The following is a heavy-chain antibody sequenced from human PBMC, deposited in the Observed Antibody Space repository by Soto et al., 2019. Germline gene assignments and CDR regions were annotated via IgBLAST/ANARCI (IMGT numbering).Heavy chain of an antibody. D-gene: IGHD6-25*01. CDR1: GGSITSSSHV. CDR2: IYFTGNT. V-gene: IGHV4-39*01. Sequence: SETLSLTCSASGGSITSSSHVWGWVRQPPGKGLEWIGTIYFTGNTYYTPSLKSRLTMSIDTSKNEFSLRLNSVTAADTAVYYCAGQTFTIAAASYGRSNWFDPWGPGTLVTVSS. CDR3: AGQTFTIAAASYGRSNWFDP. J-gene: IGHJ5*02.